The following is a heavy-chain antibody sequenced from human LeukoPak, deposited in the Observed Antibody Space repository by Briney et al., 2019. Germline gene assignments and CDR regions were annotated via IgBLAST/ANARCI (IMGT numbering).Heavy chain of an antibody. D-gene: IGHD5-18*01. J-gene: IGHJ6*03. CDR1: GGSISSYY. CDR2: IYYSGST. Sequence: SSETLSLTCTVSGGSISSYYWSWIRQPPGKGLEWIGYIYYSGSTNYNPSLKSRVTISVDTSKNQFSLKLTSVTAADTAVYYCARTTEGGYTYGYFYYYYMDVWGKGTTVTISS. V-gene: IGHV4-59*01. CDR3: ARTTEGGYTYGYFYYYYMDV.